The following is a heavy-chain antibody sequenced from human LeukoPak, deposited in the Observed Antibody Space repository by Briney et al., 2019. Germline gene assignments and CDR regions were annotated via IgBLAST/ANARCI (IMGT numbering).Heavy chain of an antibody. CDR2: INHSGST. J-gene: IGHJ4*02. Sequence: SETLSLTCTVYGGSFSDYYWSWIRQPPGKGLEWIGEINHSGSTNYNPSLKSRVTIPVDKSKNQFSLKLSSVTAADTAVYYCARGAYYYGSGSYPTGFDYWGQGTLVTVSS. D-gene: IGHD3-10*01. V-gene: IGHV4-34*01. CDR1: GGSFSDYY. CDR3: ARGAYYYGSGSYPTGFDY.